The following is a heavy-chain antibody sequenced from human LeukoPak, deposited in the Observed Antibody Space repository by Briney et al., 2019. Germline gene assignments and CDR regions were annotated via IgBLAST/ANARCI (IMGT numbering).Heavy chain of an antibody. CDR2: IYYSGSI. D-gene: IGHD6-6*01. Sequence: PSETLSLTCTVSGGSISSSSYYWGWIRQPPGKGLEWIGSIYYSGSIYYNPSLKSRVTISVDTSKNQFSLKLSSVTAADTAVYYCARGGGSSSSYYYYYYMDVWGKGTTVTVSS. CDR3: ARGGGSSSSYYYYYYMDV. V-gene: IGHV4-39*07. J-gene: IGHJ6*03. CDR1: GGSISSSSYY.